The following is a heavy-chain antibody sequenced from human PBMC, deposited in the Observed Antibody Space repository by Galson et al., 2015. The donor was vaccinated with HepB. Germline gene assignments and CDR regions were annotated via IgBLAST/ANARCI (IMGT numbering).Heavy chain of an antibody. CDR2: IDWTDDK. CDR1: GFSLITSGMC. J-gene: IGHJ4*02. V-gene: IGHV2-70*01. CDR3: AGTAGGYNYGPFHY. Sequence: PALVKPTQTLTLTCTFSGFSLITSGMCVSWIRQPPGKALEWLALIDWTDDKYYSASLKTRLTISKDTSKNQVVLTLTNMDPVDTATYFCAGTAGGYNYGPFHYWGQGALVTVSS. D-gene: IGHD5-18*01.